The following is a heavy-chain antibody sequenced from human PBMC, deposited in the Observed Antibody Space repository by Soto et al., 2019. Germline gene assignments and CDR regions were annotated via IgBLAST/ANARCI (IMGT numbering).Heavy chain of an antibody. Sequence: PSETLSLTCTVSGGSINSHFWTWLRQPPGRGLECIAYIDDSGTTTYSPSLRSRVTISVDTSTNQFSLNLKSVTAADTAVYYCARGGSSGWYLDYWGLGTLVTVS. V-gene: IGHV4-59*11. D-gene: IGHD6-19*01. CDR1: GGSINSHF. J-gene: IGHJ4*02. CDR3: ARGGSSGWYLDY. CDR2: IDDSGTT.